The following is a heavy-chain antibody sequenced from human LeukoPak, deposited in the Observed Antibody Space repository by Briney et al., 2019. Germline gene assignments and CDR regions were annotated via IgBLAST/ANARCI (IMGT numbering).Heavy chain of an antibody. CDR2: MNPNSGNT. J-gene: IGHJ6*02. D-gene: IGHD3-10*01. Sequence: ASVKVSCKASGYTFTSYDINWVRQATGQGLEWMGWMNPNSGNTGYAQKFQGRVTMTRNTSISTAYMELSSLRSEDTAVYYCYGSGRFGHYCYYYGMDVWGQGTTVTVSS. V-gene: IGHV1-8*01. CDR3: YGSGRFGHYCYYYGMDV. CDR1: GYTFTSYD.